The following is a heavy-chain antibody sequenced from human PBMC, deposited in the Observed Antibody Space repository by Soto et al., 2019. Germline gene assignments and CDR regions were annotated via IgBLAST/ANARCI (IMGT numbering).Heavy chain of an antibody. Sequence: ASVKVSCKASGYTFTGYYMHWVRQAPGQGLEWMGWINPNSGGTNYAQKFQGRVTMTRDTSISTAYMELSRLRPDDTAVYYCAREYCSSTSWNGMDVWGQGTTVTVSS. V-gene: IGHV1-2*02. CDR3: AREYCSSTSWNGMDV. CDR2: INPNSGGT. CDR1: GYTFTGYY. D-gene: IGHD2-2*01. J-gene: IGHJ6*02.